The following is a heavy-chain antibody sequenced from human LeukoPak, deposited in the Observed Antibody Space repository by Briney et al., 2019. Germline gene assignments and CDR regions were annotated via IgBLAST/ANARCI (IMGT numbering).Heavy chain of an antibody. D-gene: IGHD5-24*01. CDR3: ARGPNYPSPSPFDY. J-gene: IGHJ4*02. CDR2: INHSGST. V-gene: IGHV4-34*01. Sequence: KPSETLSLTCAVYGGSFSGYYWSWIRQPPGKGLEWIGEINHSGSTNYNPSLKSRVTISVDTSKNQFSLKLSSVTAADTAVYYCARGPNYPSPSPFDYWGQGTLVTVSS. CDR1: GGSFSGYY.